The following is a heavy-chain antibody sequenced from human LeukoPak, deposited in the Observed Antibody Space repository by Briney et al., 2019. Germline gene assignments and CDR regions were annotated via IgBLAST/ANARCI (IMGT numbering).Heavy chain of an antibody. CDR2: IYTSGST. V-gene: IGHV4-61*02. CDR1: GGSISSGTYY. J-gene: IGHJ5*02. CDR3: ARVAYSSSWYYWFDP. D-gene: IGHD6-13*01. Sequence: SETLSLTCTVSGGSISSGTYYWSWIRQPAGKGLEWIGRIYTSGSTNHNPSLKSRVTISVDTSKNQFSLKLSSVTAADTAVYYCARVAYSSSWYYWFDPWGQGTLVTVSS.